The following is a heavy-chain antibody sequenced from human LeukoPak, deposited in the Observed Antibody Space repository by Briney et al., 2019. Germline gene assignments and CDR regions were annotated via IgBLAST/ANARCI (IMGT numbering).Heavy chain of an antibody. Sequence: PSETLSLTCTVSGGSISIYYWSCIRQPAGKGVEWIGRIYTSGSTNYNPSLKSRVTMSVDTSKNQFSLKLSSVTAADTAVYYCARDRSSSWYLDWFDPWGQGTLVTVSS. CDR3: ARDRSSSWYLDWFDP. D-gene: IGHD6-13*01. CDR2: IYTSGST. J-gene: IGHJ5*02. V-gene: IGHV4-4*07. CDR1: GGSISIYY.